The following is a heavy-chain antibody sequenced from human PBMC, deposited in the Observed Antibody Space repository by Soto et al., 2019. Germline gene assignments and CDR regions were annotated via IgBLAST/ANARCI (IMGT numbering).Heavy chain of an antibody. Sequence: QVQLVQSGAEVKKPGSSVKVSCKASGGTFSSYAISWVRQASGQGLEWMGGIIPIFGTANYAQKFQGRVTITADDSTSTAYMERSSLRSEDTAVYYCAREVVVAATGWFDPWGQGTLVTVSS. CDR2: IIPIFGTA. CDR1: GGTFSSYA. D-gene: IGHD2-15*01. J-gene: IGHJ5*02. CDR3: AREVVVAATGWFDP. V-gene: IGHV1-69*12.